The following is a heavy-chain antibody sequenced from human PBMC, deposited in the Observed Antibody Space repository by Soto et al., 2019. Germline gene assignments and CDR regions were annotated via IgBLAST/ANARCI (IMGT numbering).Heavy chain of an antibody. CDR2: IYYSGNT. D-gene: IGHD6-19*01. Sequence: LQLQESGPGLVKPSETLSLTCTVSGGSISSSTYYWGWIRQPPGKGLEWIGSIYYSGNTYYSPSLKSRVTLSVDTSKNQFSLQLRSVTAADTAVYYCSPQVSSGWSFDNWGQGTLVTVSS. CDR3: SPQVSSGWSFDN. CDR1: GGSISSSTYY. V-gene: IGHV4-39*01. J-gene: IGHJ4*02.